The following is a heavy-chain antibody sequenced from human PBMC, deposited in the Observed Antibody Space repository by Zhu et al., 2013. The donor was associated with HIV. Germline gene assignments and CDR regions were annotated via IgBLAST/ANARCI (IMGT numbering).Heavy chain of an antibody. CDR1: GGSFHSYA. Sequence: QAQLVQSGAEVKKPGSSVKVSCKASGGSFHSYAVNWVRQAPGQGLEWMGIINPSGGSTSYAQKFQGRVTMTRDTSTRTVYMELSSLRSEDTAVYYCASYSIYHYWGQGTLVTVSS. V-gene: IGHV1-46*02. CDR3: ASYSIYHY. D-gene: IGHD4-4*01. CDR2: INPSGGST. J-gene: IGHJ4*02.